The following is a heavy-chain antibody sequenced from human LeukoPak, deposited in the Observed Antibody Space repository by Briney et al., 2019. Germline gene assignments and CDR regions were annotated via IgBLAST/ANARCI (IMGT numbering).Heavy chain of an antibody. J-gene: IGHJ4*02. CDR1: GFTFSSYE. CDR2: ISSSGSTI. D-gene: IGHD1-26*01. Sequence: PGGSLRLSCAASGFTFSSYEMNWVRQAPGKGLEWGSYISSSGSTIYYADSVEGRFTTARDNPKNPLYLQMNSLRAEEAAGYYCARERGAVGATTAGLGFLGQGTLVNGSS. CDR3: ARERGAVGATTAGLGF. V-gene: IGHV3-48*03.